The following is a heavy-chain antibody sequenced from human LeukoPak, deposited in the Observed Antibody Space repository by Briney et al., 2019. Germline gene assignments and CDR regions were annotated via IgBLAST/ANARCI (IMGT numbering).Heavy chain of an antibody. V-gene: IGHV4-59*12. CDR2: IYYSGST. J-gene: IGHJ5*02. D-gene: IGHD2-15*01. CDR1: GGSISSYY. Sequence: PSETLSLTCTVSGGSISSYYWSWIRQPPGKGLEWIGCIYYSGSTYYNPSLKSRVTISVDTSKNQFSLKLSSVTAADTAVYYCAGEEGRVLVIAANNWSDPWGQGTLVTASS. CDR3: AGEEGRVLVIAANNWSDP.